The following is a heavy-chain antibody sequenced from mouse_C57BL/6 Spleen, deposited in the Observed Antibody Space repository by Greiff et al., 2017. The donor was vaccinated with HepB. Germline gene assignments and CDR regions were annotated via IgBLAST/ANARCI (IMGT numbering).Heavy chain of an antibody. V-gene: IGHV2-2*01. J-gene: IGHJ4*01. Sequence: VKLVESGPGLVQPSQSLSITCTVSGFSLTSYGVHWVRQSPGKGLEWLGVIWSGGSTDYNAAFISRLSISKDNSKSQVFFKMNSLQADDTAIYYCARKGYYGSSYPSYAMDYWGQGTSVTVSS. CDR1: GFSLTSYG. CDR3: ARKGYYGSSYPSYAMDY. D-gene: IGHD1-1*01. CDR2: IWSGGST.